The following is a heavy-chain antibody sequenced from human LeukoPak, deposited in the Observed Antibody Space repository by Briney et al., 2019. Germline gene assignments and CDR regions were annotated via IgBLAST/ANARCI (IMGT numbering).Heavy chain of an antibody. J-gene: IGHJ6*03. Sequence: GGSLRLSCAASGFTFSSYGMHWVRQAPGKGLEWVAFIRYDGSNKYYADSVKGRFTVSRDNSKNTLYLQMNSLRAEDTAVYYCASGWYREDGTTHYYYYYYMDVWGKGTTVTVSS. CDR3: ASGWYREDGTTHYYYYYYMDV. D-gene: IGHD6-19*01. CDR2: IRYDGSNK. V-gene: IGHV3-30*02. CDR1: GFTFSSYG.